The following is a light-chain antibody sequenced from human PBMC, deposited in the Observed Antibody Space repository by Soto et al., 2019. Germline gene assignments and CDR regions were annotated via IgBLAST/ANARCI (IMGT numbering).Light chain of an antibody. CDR1: QSVSNS. CDR3: LQDRNYPRT. J-gene: IGKJ1*01. V-gene: IGKV3-11*01. Sequence: EIVLTQSPATLSLSPGERATLSCRASQSVSNSLTWFQQKPGQAPRLLIYDASNRATDIPARFSGSGSGTDFTLTISSLQPEDFATYYCLQDRNYPRTFGQGTKVESK. CDR2: DAS.